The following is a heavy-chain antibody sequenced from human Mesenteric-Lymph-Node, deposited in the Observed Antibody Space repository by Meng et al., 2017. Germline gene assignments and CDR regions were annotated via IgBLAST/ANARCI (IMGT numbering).Heavy chain of an antibody. V-gene: IGHV3-11*04. J-gene: IGHJ4*02. D-gene: IGHD1-1*01. Sequence: GESLKISCAASGFTVSSNYMSWVRQAPGKGLEWVSYISSSGSTIYYADSVKGRFTISRDNAKNSLYLQMNSLRAEDTAVYYCARSLTKYKDDYWGQGTLVTVSS. CDR1: GFTVSSNY. CDR3: ARSLTKYKDDY. CDR2: ISSSGSTI.